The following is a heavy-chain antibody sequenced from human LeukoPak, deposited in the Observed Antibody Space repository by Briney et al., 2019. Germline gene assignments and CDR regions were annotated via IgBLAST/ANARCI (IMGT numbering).Heavy chain of an antibody. V-gene: IGHV3-23*01. Sequence: GGSLRLSCAASGFTFSTYAMSWVRQAPGKGLEWVSIINSGGNTYYADSVKGRFTISRDNSKNTLWLQMNGLRAEDTAVYYRAKHSSGWYSFDFWGQGILVTVSS. CDR2: INSGGNT. J-gene: IGHJ4*02. CDR1: GFTFSTYA. D-gene: IGHD6-13*01. CDR3: AKHSSGWYSFDF.